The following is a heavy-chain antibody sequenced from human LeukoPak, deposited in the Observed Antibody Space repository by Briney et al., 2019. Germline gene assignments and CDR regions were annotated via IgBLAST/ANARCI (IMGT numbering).Heavy chain of an antibody. CDR1: GFTFSTSA. CDR3: AKQRSAVPVAASNY. J-gene: IGHJ4*02. Sequence: GGSLRLSCAASGFTFSTSAMSWVRQAPGKGLEWVSGISGSGDSTYYVDSVKGRFTISSDNSKSTLYLHMNSLRAEDTAIYYCAKQRSAVPVAASNYWGQGTLVTVSS. D-gene: IGHD2-2*01. V-gene: IGHV3-23*01. CDR2: ISGSGDST.